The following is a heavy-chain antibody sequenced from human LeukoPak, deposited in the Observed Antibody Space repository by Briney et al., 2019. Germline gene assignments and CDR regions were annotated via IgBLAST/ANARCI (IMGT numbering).Heavy chain of an antibody. Sequence: SETLFLTCTVSGGSISSHYWSWIRQPPGKGLEWIGYIYYSGSTNYNPSLKSRVTISVDTSKNQFSLKLSSVTAADTAVYYCARGAGFDPWGQGTLVTVSS. V-gene: IGHV4-59*11. CDR3: ARGAGFDP. CDR1: GGSISSHY. J-gene: IGHJ5*02. CDR2: IYYSGST.